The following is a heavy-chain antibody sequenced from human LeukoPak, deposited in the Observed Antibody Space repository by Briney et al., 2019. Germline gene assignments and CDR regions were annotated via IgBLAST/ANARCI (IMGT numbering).Heavy chain of an antibody. CDR3: ARGRGSS. CDR2: IGTRGATM. CDR1: GFTFTSYV. V-gene: IGHV3-48*02. Sequence: GGSLRLSCAAPGFTFTSYVMNWVRQPPGKGLEWISYIGTRGATMYYADSVKGRFTISRDNAENSLYLQMNSLRDEDTAIYYCARGRGSSWGQGTLVTVSS. J-gene: IGHJ5*02. D-gene: IGHD2-21*01.